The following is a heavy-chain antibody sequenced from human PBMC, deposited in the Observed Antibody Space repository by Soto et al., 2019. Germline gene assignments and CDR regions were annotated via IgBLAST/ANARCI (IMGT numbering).Heavy chain of an antibody. Sequence: QVQLQESGPGLVKPSETLSLTCTVSGGSISSYYWSWIRQPPGKGLEWIGYIYYSGSTNYNPSLKSRVTIXXXXXXXXXXXXXXXXXXXXXXXXXCARGALGYCSSTSCYSFDYWGQGTLVTVSS. CDR1: GGSISSYY. V-gene: IGHV4-59*01. CDR2: IYYSGST. D-gene: IGHD2-2*01. CDR3: ARGALGYCSSTSCYSFDY. J-gene: IGHJ4*02.